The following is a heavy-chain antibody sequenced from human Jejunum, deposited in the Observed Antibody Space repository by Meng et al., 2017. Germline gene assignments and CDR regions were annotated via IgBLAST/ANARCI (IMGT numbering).Heavy chain of an antibody. D-gene: IGHD3-3*01. V-gene: IGHV3-23*03. Sequence: EVQLLESGGGLVQPGGSLRLSCAASGFTFAGYGMSWVRQAPGKGLEWVSVIYSAGNIYYADAVKGRFTISRDISKNTLYLQMNSLRAEDTAVYYCARGGGYYGIDYWGQGTLVTVSS. CDR3: ARGGGYYGIDY. CDR1: GFTFAGYG. J-gene: IGHJ4*02. CDR2: IYSAGNI.